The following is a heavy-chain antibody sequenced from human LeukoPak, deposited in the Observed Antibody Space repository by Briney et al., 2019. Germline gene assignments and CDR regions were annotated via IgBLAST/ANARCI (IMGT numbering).Heavy chain of an antibody. J-gene: IGHJ4*02. CDR2: ISTSSSYI. V-gene: IGHV3-21*01. Sequence: GGSLRLSCAASGFIFSSYSMNWVLQAPGKGLEWVSFISTSSSYINYADSVKGGFTISRDNAKNSLYLQMISLRAEDTAVYYCASYYDFWSGYYTYYFDYWGQGTLVTVSS. CDR3: ASYYDFWSGYYTYYFDY. D-gene: IGHD3-3*01. CDR1: GFIFSSYS.